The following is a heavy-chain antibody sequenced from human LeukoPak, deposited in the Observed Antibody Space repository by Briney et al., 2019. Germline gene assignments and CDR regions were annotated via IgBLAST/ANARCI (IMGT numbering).Heavy chain of an antibody. CDR1: GFTFTSYA. J-gene: IGHJ4*02. CDR3: PRSGPFDY. Sequence: GGSPRLSCAASGFTFTSYAMTWVRQAPGKGLEWVANIKLDVSEKYYVDSVKGRFTISRDNAKNSLYLQVNSLRAEDTAVYYCPRSGPFDYWGQGTLVTVSS. CDR2: IKLDVSEK. V-gene: IGHV3-7*04.